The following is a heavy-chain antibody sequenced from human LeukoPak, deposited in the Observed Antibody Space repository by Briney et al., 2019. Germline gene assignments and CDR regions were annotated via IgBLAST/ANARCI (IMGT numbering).Heavy chain of an antibody. D-gene: IGHD2-2*01. Sequence: GGSLRLSCAASGFTFSSYGMHWVRQAPGRGLDGVTFMRYDGSSQYYADSVKGRFTISRDNSKNTLYLQMNSLRAEDTALYYCAKDVGYCSATSCSEGYYFDYWGQGTLVTVSS. CDR2: MRYDGSSQ. CDR1: GFTFSSYG. V-gene: IGHV3-30*02. J-gene: IGHJ4*02. CDR3: AKDVGYCSATSCSEGYYFDY.